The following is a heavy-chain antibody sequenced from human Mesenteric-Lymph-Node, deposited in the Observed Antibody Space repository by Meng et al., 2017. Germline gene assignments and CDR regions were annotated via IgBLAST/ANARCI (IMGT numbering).Heavy chain of an antibody. CDR2: IQRIIDGGRT. CDR3: TAVGNYGEFVY. D-gene: IGHD1-7*01. CDR1: GFTISNTW. J-gene: IGHJ4*02. Sequence: GGSLRLSCTISGFTISNTWMTWVRQGPGKGLEWVGRIQRIIDGGRTDFAAPVKGRFTISRDDSRNTLDLQMNSLKAEDTGVYYCTAVGNYGEFVYWGQGALVTSPQ. V-gene: IGHV3-15*01.